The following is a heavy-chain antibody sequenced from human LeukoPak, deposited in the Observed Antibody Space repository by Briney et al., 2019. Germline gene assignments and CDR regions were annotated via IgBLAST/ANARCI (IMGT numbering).Heavy chain of an antibody. D-gene: IGHD2-21*02. V-gene: IGHV3-30-3*01. Sequence: GGSLRLSCAASGFTFSSYAMHWARQAPGKGLEWAAVISYDGSNKYYADSVKGRFTISRDNSKNTLYLQMNSLRAEDTAVYYCARESSPAYCGGDCYSGYFDYWGQGTLVTVSS. CDR1: GFTFSSYA. J-gene: IGHJ4*02. CDR3: ARESSPAYCGGDCYSGYFDY. CDR2: ISYDGSNK.